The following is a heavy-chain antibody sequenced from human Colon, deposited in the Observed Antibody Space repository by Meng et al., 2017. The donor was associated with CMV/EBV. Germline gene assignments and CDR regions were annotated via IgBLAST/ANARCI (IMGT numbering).Heavy chain of an antibody. V-gene: IGHV7-4-1*02. CDR2: INPKTGDP. CDR1: GYTFSRYN. D-gene: IGHD6-13*01. Sequence: TASGYTFSRYNNNWVRQAPGQWLEWMGYINPKTGDPTYVQGFRGRFVFSLDTSVSTAYLQISSLEAEDTAVYYCATGSVAADGKCYWGQGTLVTVSS. J-gene: IGHJ4*02. CDR3: ATGSVAADGKCY.